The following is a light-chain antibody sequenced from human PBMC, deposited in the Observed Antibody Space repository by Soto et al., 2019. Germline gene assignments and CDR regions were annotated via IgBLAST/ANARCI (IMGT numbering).Light chain of an antibody. Sequence: VLTQSPGTLSLSPGERATLSCRASQSLSGSYLAWYQQKPGQAPRLLIYGASNRATGIPDRFSGSGSGTDFTLTISRLEPEDFAVYYCQQYGSSGTFGQGTKVDI. CDR1: QSLSGSY. V-gene: IGKV3-20*01. J-gene: IGKJ1*01. CDR3: QQYGSSGT. CDR2: GAS.